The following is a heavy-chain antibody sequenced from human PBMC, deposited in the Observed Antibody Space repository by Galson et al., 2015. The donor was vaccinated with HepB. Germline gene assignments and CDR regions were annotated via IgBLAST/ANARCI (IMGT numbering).Heavy chain of an antibody. V-gene: IGHV3-74*01. J-gene: IGHJ6*02. Sequence: SLRLSCAASGFTFSSYWMHWVRQAPGKGQVWVSRINSDGSSTSYADSVKGRFTISRDNAKNTLYLQMNSLRAEDTAVYYCARVVSDESSSPHEYYYYYGMDVWGQGTTVTVSS. D-gene: IGHD6-6*01. CDR3: ARVVSDESSSPHEYYYYYGMDV. CDR2: INSDGSST. CDR1: GFTFSSYW.